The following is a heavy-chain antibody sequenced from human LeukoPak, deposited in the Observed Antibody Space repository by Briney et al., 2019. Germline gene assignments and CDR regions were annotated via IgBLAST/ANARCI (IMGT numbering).Heavy chain of an antibody. CDR3: ARVMSLAGTIPSFYY. Sequence: PSETLSLTCAVYGGSFSGYYWSWIRQPPGKGLEWIGEINHSGSTNYNPSLKSRVTISVDTSKNQFSLKLSSVTAADTAVYYCARVMSLAGTIPSFYYWGQGTLVTVSS. CDR1: GGSFSGYY. J-gene: IGHJ4*02. V-gene: IGHV4-34*01. D-gene: IGHD6-13*01. CDR2: INHSGST.